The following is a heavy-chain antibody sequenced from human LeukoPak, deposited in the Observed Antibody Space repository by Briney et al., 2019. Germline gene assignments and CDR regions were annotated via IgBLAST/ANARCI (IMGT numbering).Heavy chain of an antibody. CDR3: AGDSSGWYYFDY. Sequence: GRSLRLSCAASGFTFSSYGMHWVRQAPGKGLEWVAVISYDGSNKYYADSVKGRFTISRDNSKNTLYLQMNSLRAEDTAVYYCAGDSSGWYYFDYWGQGTLVTVSS. CDR1: GFTFSSYG. D-gene: IGHD6-19*01. CDR2: ISYDGSNK. V-gene: IGHV3-30*03. J-gene: IGHJ4*02.